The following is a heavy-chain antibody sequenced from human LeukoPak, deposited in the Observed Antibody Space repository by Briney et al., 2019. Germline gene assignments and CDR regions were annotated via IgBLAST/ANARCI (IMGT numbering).Heavy chain of an antibody. J-gene: IGHJ4*02. CDR1: GFTYTNYW. CDR3: AKGSMHVYHLYTDY. Sequence: GGSLRLSCAASGFTYTNYWVSWFRQAPGQGLEWVASIKQDGSERYYVDSVKGRFTISRDNAKNSLFLQLSSLRVEDTAVYYCAKGSMHVYHLYTDYWGQGTLVTVSS. CDR2: IKQDGSER. V-gene: IGHV3-7*01. D-gene: IGHD3-16*01.